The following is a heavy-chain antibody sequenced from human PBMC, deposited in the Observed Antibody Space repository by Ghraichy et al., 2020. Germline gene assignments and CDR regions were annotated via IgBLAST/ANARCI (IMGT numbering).Heavy chain of an antibody. Sequence: SETLSLTCAVYGGSFSGYYWSWIRQPPGKGLEWIGEINHSGSTNYNPSLKSRVTISVDTSKNQFSLKLSSVTAADTAVYYCARYRDTAMGDDAFDTWGQGTMVTVSS. J-gene: IGHJ3*02. CDR3: ARYRDTAMGDDAFDT. D-gene: IGHD5-18*01. CDR1: GGSFSGYY. CDR2: INHSGST. V-gene: IGHV4-34*01.